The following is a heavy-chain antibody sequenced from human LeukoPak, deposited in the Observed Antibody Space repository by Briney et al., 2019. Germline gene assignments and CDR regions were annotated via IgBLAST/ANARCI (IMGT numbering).Heavy chain of an antibody. J-gene: IGHJ4*02. D-gene: IGHD3-22*01. CDR3: ARGGYYDSSGPFDY. CDR1: GGSISSGSYY. Sequence: SQTLSLTCTVSGGSISSGSYYWSWIRQPAGKRLEWIGHIYRSGSTNYNPSLKSRVTISVDTSKNQFSLKLSSVTAADTAVYYCARGGYYDSSGPFDYWGQGTLVTVSS. CDR2: IYRSGST. V-gene: IGHV4-61*09.